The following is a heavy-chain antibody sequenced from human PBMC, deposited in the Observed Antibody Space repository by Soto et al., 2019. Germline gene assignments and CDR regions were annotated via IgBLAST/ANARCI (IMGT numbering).Heavy chain of an antibody. J-gene: IGHJ4*02. D-gene: IGHD5-18*01. CDR1: GFTFTNHA. CDR3: VREEYNYGKGVFDF. V-gene: IGHV3-64D*08. Sequence: EVQLVESGGGLVQPGGSLRLSCSASGFTFTNHAINWVRQAPGRGLEFVSVISIDGGTTYYADSVKGRFTISRDNSKNTVWLQMSSLRDEDTAVYHCVREEYNYGKGVFDFWGQGTLVFVSS. CDR2: ISIDGGTT.